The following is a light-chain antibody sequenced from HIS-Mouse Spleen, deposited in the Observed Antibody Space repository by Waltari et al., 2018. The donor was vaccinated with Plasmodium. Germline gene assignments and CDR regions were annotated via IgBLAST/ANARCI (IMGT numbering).Light chain of an antibody. CDR3: QQFNSYPST. Sequence: AIQLTQSPSSLSASVGDRVTITCRASQGISSALAWYQQKPGKAPKLLIYDASSLESGVPSRVSGSGSGTDFTLTISSLQPEDFATYYCQQFNSYPSTFGPGTKVDIK. CDR2: DAS. J-gene: IGKJ3*01. V-gene: IGKV1-13*02. CDR1: QGISSA.